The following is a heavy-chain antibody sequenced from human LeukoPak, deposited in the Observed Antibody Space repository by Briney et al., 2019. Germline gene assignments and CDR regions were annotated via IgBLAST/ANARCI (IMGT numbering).Heavy chain of an antibody. CDR1: GFTFSSYA. CDR2: ISTSGGST. V-gene: IGHV3-23*01. D-gene: IGHD6-19*01. J-gene: IGHJ4*02. Sequence: GGSLRLSCAASGFTFSSYAMSWVRQGPGKGLEWVSAISTSGGSTYYADSVKGRFTISRDNSKNTLYLQRNSLRAECTAVYYCAIRIAVAGPYFDYWGQGTLVTASS. CDR3: AIRIAVAGPYFDY.